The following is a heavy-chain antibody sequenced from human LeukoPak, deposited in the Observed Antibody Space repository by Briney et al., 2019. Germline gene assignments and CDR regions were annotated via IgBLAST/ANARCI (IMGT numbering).Heavy chain of an antibody. CDR3: AKRAASGWYHPFDF. V-gene: IGHV3-23*01. J-gene: IGHJ4*02. Sequence: GGSLRLSCAASGFTFNTYAMSWVRQAPGKGPEWVSAIGANGGNRYYAVSVKGRFTISRDNSNNTLSLQMNSLRAEDTAVYYCAKRAASGWYHPFDFWGQGVLVTVSS. CDR1: GFTFNTYA. CDR2: IGANGGNR. D-gene: IGHD6-19*01.